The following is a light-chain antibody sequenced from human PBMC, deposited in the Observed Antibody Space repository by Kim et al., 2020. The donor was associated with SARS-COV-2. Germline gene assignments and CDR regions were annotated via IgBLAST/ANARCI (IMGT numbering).Light chain of an antibody. CDR1: SGGIASNH. CDR3: QSYDSSNHWV. Sequence: KTVTTSSTPSSGGIASNHVHWYQQRPRIAPTTVIYEDNHRPSPVPDRFSGSIDSSSNSASLTISGLKTEDEADYYCQSYDSSNHWVFGGGTQLTVL. V-gene: IGLV6-57*03. J-gene: IGLJ3*02. CDR2: EDN.